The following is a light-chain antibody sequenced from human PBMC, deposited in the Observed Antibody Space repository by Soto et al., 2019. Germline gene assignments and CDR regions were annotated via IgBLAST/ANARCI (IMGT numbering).Light chain of an antibody. CDR2: GAS. CDR1: QSLSRSS. J-gene: IGKJ1*01. Sequence: EIVLTQSPGTLSLSPGDRATLSCRASQSLSRSSLAWYQQKPGRAPRLLIYGASSRATGIRDRFSGSGSGTDFTLTISRLEPEDFAVYYCQQYGSSPRTFGQGTKVEIK. CDR3: QQYGSSPRT. V-gene: IGKV3-20*01.